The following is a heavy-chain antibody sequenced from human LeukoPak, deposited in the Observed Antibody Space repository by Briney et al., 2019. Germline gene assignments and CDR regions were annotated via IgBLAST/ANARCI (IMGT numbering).Heavy chain of an antibody. V-gene: IGHV3-30-3*01. J-gene: IGHJ5*02. D-gene: IGHD6-6*01. CDR3: VRSNTEYTSSSTGFYDP. Sequence: PGGSLRLSCAASGFTFSNYAMHWVRQAPGKGLEWVAVVSYDGSNIYYADSVKGRFTISRDNSKNTLYLQVNSLRAEDTAVYYCVRSNTEYTSSSTGFYDPWGQGTLVTASS. CDR2: VSYDGSNI. CDR1: GFTFSNYA.